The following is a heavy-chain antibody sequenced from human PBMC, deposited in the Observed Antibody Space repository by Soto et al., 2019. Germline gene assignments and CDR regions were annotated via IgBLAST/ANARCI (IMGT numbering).Heavy chain of an antibody. CDR2: IHYSGST. CDR1: GGSISKYY. V-gene: IGHV4-59*01. J-gene: IGHJ5*02. D-gene: IGHD4-17*01. CDR3: ARLPWADYGGIFDP. Sequence: SETLSLTCTVSGGSISKYYWSWIRHPPGKKLEWIGNIHYSGSTNYNPSLKSRVTISGDTSKNQFSLKLYSVTTADTAMYYCARLPWADYGGIFDPWGQGTLVTVSS.